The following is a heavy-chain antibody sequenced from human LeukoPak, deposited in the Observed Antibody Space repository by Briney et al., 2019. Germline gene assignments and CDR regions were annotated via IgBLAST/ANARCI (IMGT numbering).Heavy chain of an antibody. J-gene: IGHJ3*02. Sequence: SETLSLTCTVSGGSISSYYWSWIRQSAGKGLEWIGRTYTSGSTNYNPSLKSRVTMSVDTSKNQFSLKLSSVTAADTAVYYCARELTVTTWYAFDIWGQGTMVTVSS. V-gene: IGHV4-4*07. CDR3: ARELTVTTWYAFDI. D-gene: IGHD4-17*01. CDR2: TYTSGST. CDR1: GGSISSYY.